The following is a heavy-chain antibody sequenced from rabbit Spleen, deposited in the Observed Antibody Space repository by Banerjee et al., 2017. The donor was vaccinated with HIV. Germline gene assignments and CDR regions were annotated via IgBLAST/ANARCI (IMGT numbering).Heavy chain of an antibody. CDR2: IDVGSSGST. CDR1: GVSFSSGYD. V-gene: IGHV1S40*01. CDR3: ARSPFNL. Sequence: QQLVESGGGLVKPGASLTLTCKASGVSFSSGYDMCWVRQAPEKGLEWIGCIDVGSSGSTYYANWAKGRFTISKTSSTTVTLQMTSLTVADTATYFCARSPFNLWGPGTLVTVS. J-gene: IGHJ4*01.